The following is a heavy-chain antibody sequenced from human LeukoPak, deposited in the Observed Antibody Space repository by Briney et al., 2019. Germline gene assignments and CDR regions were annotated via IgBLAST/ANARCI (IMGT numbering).Heavy chain of an antibody. CDR3: ARSVRYCTNGVCYQGMDV. J-gene: IGHJ6*02. CDR1: GFTFSSYS. V-gene: IGHV3-21*01. CDR2: ISSSSSYI. Sequence: GGSLRLSCAAFGFTFSSYSMNWVRQAPGKGLEWVSSISSSSSYIYYADSVKGRFTISRDNAKNSLYLQMNSLRAEDTAVYYCARSVRYCTNGVCYQGMDVWGQGTTVTVSS. D-gene: IGHD2-8*01.